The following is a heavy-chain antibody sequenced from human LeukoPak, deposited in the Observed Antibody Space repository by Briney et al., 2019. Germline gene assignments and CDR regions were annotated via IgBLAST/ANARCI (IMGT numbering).Heavy chain of an antibody. CDR1: GFSLSDYY. V-gene: IGHV3-7*01. J-gene: IGHJ5*02. D-gene: IGHD2-8*02. CDR3: VKDAGTA. CDR2: IKEDGSEK. Sequence: PGGSLRLSCVASGFSLSDYYMSWIRQAPGKGLEWVANIKEDGSEKYYVDSVKGRFTISRDIAKNSLYLQMNSLRAEDTALYYCVKDAGTAWGQGTLVTVSS.